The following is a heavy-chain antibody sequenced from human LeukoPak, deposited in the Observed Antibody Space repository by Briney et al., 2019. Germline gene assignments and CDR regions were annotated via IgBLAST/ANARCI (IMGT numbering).Heavy chain of an antibody. D-gene: IGHD1-26*01. CDR2: ISYDGSNK. Sequence: GGSLRLSCAASGFTFSSYAMHWVRQAPGKGLEWVAVISYDGSNKYYADYVKGRFTISRDNFKNTLYLQMNSLRAEDTAVYYCAKVPSGWELVYYFDHWGQGTLVTVSS. J-gene: IGHJ4*02. CDR3: AKVPSGWELVYYFDH. CDR1: GFTFSSYA. V-gene: IGHV3-30-3*01.